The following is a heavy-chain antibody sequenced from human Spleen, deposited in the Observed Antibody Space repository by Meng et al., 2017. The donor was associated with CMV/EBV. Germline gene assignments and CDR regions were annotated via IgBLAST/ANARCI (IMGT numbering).Heavy chain of an antibody. CDR3: ARDLETGGRYLLFGLDV. D-gene: IGHD2-8*02. CDR1: GGSMAANY. V-gene: IGHV4-59*01. J-gene: IGHJ6*02. CDR2: IYYNGDT. Sequence: SETLSLTCTVSGGSMAANYWSWIRQSPGRGLEWIGYIYYNGDTNYNPSLKSRVTISMRASSKQFSLNLRSLTAADTAVYYCARDLETGGRYLLFGLDVWGQGTAVTVSS.